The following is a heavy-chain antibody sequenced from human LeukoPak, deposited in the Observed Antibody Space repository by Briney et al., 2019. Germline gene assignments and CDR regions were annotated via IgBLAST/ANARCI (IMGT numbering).Heavy chain of an antibody. D-gene: IGHD1-1*01. Sequence: SVKVSCKASGGTFSSYAISWVRQAPGQGLEWMGGIIPIFGTANYAQKFQGRVTVTADESTSTAYMELSGLRSEDTAVYYCARNWNDYFDYWGQGTLVTVSS. J-gene: IGHJ4*02. CDR2: IIPIFGTA. CDR3: ARNWNDYFDY. CDR1: GGTFSSYA. V-gene: IGHV1-69*13.